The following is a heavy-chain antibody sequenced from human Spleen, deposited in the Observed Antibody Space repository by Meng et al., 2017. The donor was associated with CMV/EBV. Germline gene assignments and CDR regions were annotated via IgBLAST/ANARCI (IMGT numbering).Heavy chain of an antibody. CDR2: IYSGGGT. Sequence: GGSLRLSCVASGFDFRSYAMNWVRHVPGKGLEWVSIIYSGGGTYNAGSVKGRFTISRDNSKNTLDLQMNSLRVEDTGVYYCARESNGDPPYYNYYTMDVWGQGTTVTVSS. CDR3: ARESNGDPPYYNYYTMDV. CDR1: GFDFRSYA. J-gene: IGHJ6*02. V-gene: IGHV3-66*01. D-gene: IGHD4-17*01.